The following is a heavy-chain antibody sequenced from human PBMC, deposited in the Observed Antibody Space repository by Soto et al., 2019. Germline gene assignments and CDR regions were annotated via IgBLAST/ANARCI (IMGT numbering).Heavy chain of an antibody. CDR3: ASRHCSGGSWYSWFDP. Sequence: SETLSLTCTVSGASLSSISYYWGWIRQPPGKGLEWVGSIFFTGNIYYNPSLKSRVTISVDTSRNQFSLMVNSVTAADTAVYYCASRHCSGGSWYSWFDPWGQGTLVTVSS. V-gene: IGHV4-39*01. J-gene: IGHJ5*02. D-gene: IGHD2-15*01. CDR1: GASLSSISYY. CDR2: IFFTGNI.